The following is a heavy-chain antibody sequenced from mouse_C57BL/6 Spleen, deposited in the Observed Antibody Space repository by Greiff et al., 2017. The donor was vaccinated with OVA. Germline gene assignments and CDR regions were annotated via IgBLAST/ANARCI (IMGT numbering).Heavy chain of an antibody. V-gene: IGHV1-77*01. CDR2: IGPGSGST. CDR1: GYTFTDYY. D-gene: IGHD1-1*01. J-gene: IGHJ1*03. Sequence: VMLVESGAELVKPGASVKISCKASGYTFTDYYINWVKQRPGQGLEWIGKIGPGSGSTYYNEKFKGKATLTADKSSSTAYMQLSSLTSEDSAVYFCALYYGSSDWYFDVWGTGTTVTVSS. CDR3: ALYYGSSDWYFDV.